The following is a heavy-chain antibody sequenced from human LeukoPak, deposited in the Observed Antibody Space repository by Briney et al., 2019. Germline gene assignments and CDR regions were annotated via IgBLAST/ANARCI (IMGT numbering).Heavy chain of an antibody. D-gene: IGHD2-15*01. CDR1: GGSFSGYY. CDR3: AALAGYCSGGSCYRGRVLKDY. V-gene: IGHV4-34*01. CDR2: INHSGST. Sequence: SETLSLTCALYGGSFSGYYWSWIRQPPGKGLEWIGEINHSGSTNYNPSLKSRVTISVDTSKNQFSLKLSSVTAADTAVYYCAALAGYCSGGSCYRGRVLKDYWGQGTLVTVSS. J-gene: IGHJ4*02.